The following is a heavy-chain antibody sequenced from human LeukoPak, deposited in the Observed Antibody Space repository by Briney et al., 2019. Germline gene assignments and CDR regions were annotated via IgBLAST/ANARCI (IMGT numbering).Heavy chain of an antibody. CDR3: ARDTSSGWLYYYMDV. CDR1: GFTFSDYY. CDR2: ISSSGSTI. D-gene: IGHD6-19*01. Sequence: KTGGSLRLSCAASGFTFSDYYMSWIRQAPGKGLEWVSYISSSGSTIYYADSVKGRFTISRDNAKNSLYLQMNSLRAEDTAVYYCARDTSSGWLYYYMDVWGKGTTVTVSS. V-gene: IGHV3-11*04. J-gene: IGHJ6*03.